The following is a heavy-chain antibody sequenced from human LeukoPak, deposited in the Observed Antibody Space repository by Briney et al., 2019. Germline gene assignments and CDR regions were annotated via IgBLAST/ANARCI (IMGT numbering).Heavy chain of an antibody. CDR3: ARVPIAAAGTWTFDY. J-gene: IGHJ4*02. V-gene: IGHV3-30*01. CDR1: GFTFSSYA. CDR2: ISYDGSNK. Sequence: PGRSLRLSCAASGFTFSSYAMHWVRQAPGKGLEWVAVISYDGSNKYYADSVKGRFTISRDNSKNTLYLQMDSLRAEDTAVYYCARVPIAAAGTWTFDYWGQGTLVTVSS. D-gene: IGHD6-13*01.